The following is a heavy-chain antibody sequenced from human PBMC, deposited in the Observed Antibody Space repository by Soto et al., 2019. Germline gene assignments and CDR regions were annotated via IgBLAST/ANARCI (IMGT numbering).Heavy chain of an antibody. CDR1: GGSISSNTYY. Sequence: PSETLSLTCVVSGGSISSNTYYWAWIRQAPGKGLEWIGTIYYSGITYSNPSLKSRVTISVDTSKNQFSLRLGSVTAADTAVYYCARQTRYIGYALWSPYYFDYWGQGLLVTVSS. CDR2: IYYSGIT. J-gene: IGHJ4*02. CDR3: ARQTRYIGYALWSPYYFDY. V-gene: IGHV4-39*01. D-gene: IGHD5-12*01.